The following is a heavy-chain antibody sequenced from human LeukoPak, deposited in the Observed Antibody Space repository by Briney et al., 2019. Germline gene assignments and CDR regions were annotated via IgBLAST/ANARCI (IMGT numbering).Heavy chain of an antibody. V-gene: IGHV5-51*01. CDR2: IYPGDSDT. CDR3: ARPVGLMVYAPDY. CDR1: GYSFTTYW. J-gene: IGHJ4*02. Sequence: GESLKIPCKGSGYSFTTYWIGWVRQLPGKGLEWMGIIYPGDSDTRYSPPFQGQVTISADKSISTAYLQWSSLKASDTAMYYCARPVGLMVYAPDYWGQGTLVTVSS. D-gene: IGHD2-8*01.